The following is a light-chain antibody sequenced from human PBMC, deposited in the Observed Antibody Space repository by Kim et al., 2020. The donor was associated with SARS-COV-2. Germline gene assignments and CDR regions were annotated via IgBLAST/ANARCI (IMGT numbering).Light chain of an antibody. Sequence: QSVLTQPPSLSGAPGQRVTISCTGTSSNIGAGYDVHWYQQLPGTAPTLLIYGHNNRPSGVPDRFSGSKSGTSASLAITGLQAEDEADYYCQSYDSSLSGYVFGTGTKVTVL. CDR3: QSYDSSLSGYV. CDR2: GHN. J-gene: IGLJ1*01. V-gene: IGLV1-40*01. CDR1: SSNIGAGYD.